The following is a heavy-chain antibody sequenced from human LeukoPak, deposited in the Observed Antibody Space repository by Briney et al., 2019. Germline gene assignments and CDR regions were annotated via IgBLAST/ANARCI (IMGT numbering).Heavy chain of an antibody. J-gene: IGHJ3*02. CDR2: IYYSGST. D-gene: IGHD3-10*01. CDR3: ARVGLLWFGELLNDAFDI. CDR1: GGSISSYY. Sequence: SETLSLTCTVSGGSISSYYWSWIRQPPGKGLEWIGYIYYSGSTNYNPSLKSRVTISVDKSRNQFSLKLSSVTAADTAVYYCARVGLLWFGELLNDAFDIWGQGTMVTVSS. V-gene: IGHV4-59*12.